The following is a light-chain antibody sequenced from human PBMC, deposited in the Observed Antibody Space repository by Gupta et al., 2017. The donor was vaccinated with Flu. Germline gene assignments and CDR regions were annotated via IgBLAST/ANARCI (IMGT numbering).Light chain of an antibody. CDR2: AAS. J-gene: IGKJ1*01. CDR3: QQFNSYPRT. V-gene: IGKV1-9*01. CDR1: QGISSY. Sequence: PSILAASVGDRVTITCRASQGISSYLAWYQQEPGKAPKLLIYAASTLQSGVPSRFSGSGSGTEFTLTISSLQPEDFATYYCQQFNSYPRTFGQGTKVEIK.